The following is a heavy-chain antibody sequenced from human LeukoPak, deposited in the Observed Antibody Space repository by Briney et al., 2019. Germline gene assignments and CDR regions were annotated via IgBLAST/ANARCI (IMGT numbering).Heavy chain of an antibody. CDR1: GFTFSSYW. V-gene: IGHV3-74*01. CDR3: AKNGPGIDYFDY. CDR2: INSEGSDT. D-gene: IGHD3-10*01. Sequence: GGSLRLSCAASGFTFSSYWMHWVRQAPGKGLVWIARINSEGSDTTYADSVKGRFTISRDNTENTLYLQMNSLRAEDTAVYYCAKNGPGIDYFDYWGQGTLVTVSS. J-gene: IGHJ4*02.